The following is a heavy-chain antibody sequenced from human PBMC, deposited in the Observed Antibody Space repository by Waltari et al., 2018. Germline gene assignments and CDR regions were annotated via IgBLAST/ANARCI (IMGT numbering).Heavy chain of an antibody. D-gene: IGHD4-17*01. J-gene: IGHJ5*02. CDR1: GGSISSSSYY. CDR3: ARHPSRGYGDYGEDWFDP. CDR2: IYYSGST. V-gene: IGHV4-39*01. Sequence: QLQLQESGPGLVKPSETLSLTCTVSGGSISSSSYYWGWIRQPPGKGLEWIGSIYYSGSTYYNPSLKGRVTISVDTSKNQFSLKLSSVTAADTAVYYCARHPSRGYGDYGEDWFDPWGQGTLVTVSS.